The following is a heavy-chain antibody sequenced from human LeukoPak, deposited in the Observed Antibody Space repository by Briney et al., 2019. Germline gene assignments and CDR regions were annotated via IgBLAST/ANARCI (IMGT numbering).Heavy chain of an antibody. CDR1: GCSISSYY. CDR3: ARDRATVFDY. Sequence: SENLSLNCTVSGCSISSYYWSWIRQPAGKGLEWIGRIYTSGSTNYNPSLKSRVTMSVDTSKNQCSLEPSSVTAADTAVYYCARDRATVFDYWGQGTPVTVSS. V-gene: IGHV4-4*07. CDR2: IYTSGST. D-gene: IGHD4-4*01. J-gene: IGHJ4*02.